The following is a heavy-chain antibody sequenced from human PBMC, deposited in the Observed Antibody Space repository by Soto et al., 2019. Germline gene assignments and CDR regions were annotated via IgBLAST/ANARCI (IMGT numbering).Heavy chain of an antibody. CDR1: SGSISSSNW. D-gene: IGHD2-15*01. Sequence: QVQLQESGPGLVKPSGTLSLTCAVSSGSISSSNWWSWVRQPPGKGLEWIGEIYHSGSTNYNPSLQSRVTISVDKSKNQFSLKLSSVTAADTAVYYCARAISDCSGSWGCSIYFDYWGQGTLVTVSS. J-gene: IGHJ4*02. CDR3: ARAISDCSGSWGCSIYFDY. V-gene: IGHV4-4*02. CDR2: IYHSGST.